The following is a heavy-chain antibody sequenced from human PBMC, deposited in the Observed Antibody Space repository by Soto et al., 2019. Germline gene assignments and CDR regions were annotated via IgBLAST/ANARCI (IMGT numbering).Heavy chain of an antibody. CDR3: ARNLRAITMVRGVIDWFDP. D-gene: IGHD3-10*01. CDR2: IYYSGST. Sequence: KTSETLSLTCTVSGGSISSYYWSWIRQPPGKGLEWIGYIYYSGSTNYNPSLKSRVTISVDTSKNQFSLKLSSVTAADTAVYYCARNLRAITMVRGVIDWFDPWGQGTLVTVSS. J-gene: IGHJ5*02. CDR1: GGSISSYY. V-gene: IGHV4-59*08.